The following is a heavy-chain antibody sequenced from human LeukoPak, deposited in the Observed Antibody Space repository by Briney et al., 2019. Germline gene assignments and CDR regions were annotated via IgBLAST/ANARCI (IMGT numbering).Heavy chain of an antibody. D-gene: IGHD4-23*01. CDR2: ISSSSSYI. CDR1: GFTFSSYS. Sequence: GGSLRLSCAASGFTFSSYSMNWVRQAPGKGLEWVSSISSSSSYIYYADSVQGRFTISRENAKNSLYLQMNSLRAEDTAVYYCARDAIYGGKTFDYWGQGTLVTVSS. CDR3: ARDAIYGGKTFDY. V-gene: IGHV3-21*01. J-gene: IGHJ4*02.